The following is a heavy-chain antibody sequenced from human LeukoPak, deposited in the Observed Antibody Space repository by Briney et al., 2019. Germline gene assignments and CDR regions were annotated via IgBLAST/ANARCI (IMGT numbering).Heavy chain of an antibody. V-gene: IGHV3-7*03. CDR3: ASPYRSSRGAFDI. CDR1: GFTFSTYW. Sequence: GGSLRLSCAASGFTFSTYWIMWVRQTRGRGREGVANIRQDENERYYGESVKGRFTISRDKSKNTLYLQMNSLRADDTAVYYCASPYRSSRGAFDIWGQGTMVTVSS. CDR2: IRQDENER. D-gene: IGHD4-11*01. J-gene: IGHJ3*02.